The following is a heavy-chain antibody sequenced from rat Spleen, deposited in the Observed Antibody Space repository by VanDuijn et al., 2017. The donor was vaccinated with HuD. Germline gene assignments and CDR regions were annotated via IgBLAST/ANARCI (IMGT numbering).Heavy chain of an antibody. D-gene: IGHD1-1*01. CDR3: VTSSGDLNWFPY. CDR1: GFTFSTAW. CDR2: IKAKSNNYAT. Sequence: EVQVLESGGGLVQPGNSLKLSCATSGFTFSTAWMYWYRQFPEKRLEWVARIKAKSNNYATDYTESVKGRFTISRDDSKTSIYLQMNNLRSEDTAMYYCVTSSGDLNWFPYWGQGTLVTVSS. J-gene: IGHJ3*01. V-gene: IGHV6-6*01.